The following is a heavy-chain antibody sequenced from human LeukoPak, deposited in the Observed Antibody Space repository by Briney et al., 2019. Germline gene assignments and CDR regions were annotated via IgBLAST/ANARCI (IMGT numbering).Heavy chain of an antibody. D-gene: IGHD7-27*01. Sequence: SETLSLTCTVSGGSISSSSYYWGWIRQPPGKGLEWTGSIDHSGSTYYNPSLKSRITISVDTSKNQFSLKLSSVTAADTAVYFCARGFRGDNFDYWGQGTLVTVSS. CDR3: ARGFRGDNFDY. CDR1: GGSISSSSYY. J-gene: IGHJ4*02. V-gene: IGHV4-39*07. CDR2: IDHSGST.